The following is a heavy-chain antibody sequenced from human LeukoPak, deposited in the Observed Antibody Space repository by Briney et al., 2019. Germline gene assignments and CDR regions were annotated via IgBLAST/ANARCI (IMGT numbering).Heavy chain of an antibody. D-gene: IGHD3-22*01. CDR1: GFTFDDYA. Sequence: GGSLRLSCAASGFTFDDYAMHWVRQAPGKGLEWVSGISWNSGSIGYADSVKGRFTISRDNARNSLYLQMNSLRAEDTAVYYRARSYDSSGYYYSDYFDYWGQGTLVTVSS. CDR3: ARSYDSSGYYYSDYFDY. V-gene: IGHV3-9*01. CDR2: ISWNSGSI. J-gene: IGHJ4*02.